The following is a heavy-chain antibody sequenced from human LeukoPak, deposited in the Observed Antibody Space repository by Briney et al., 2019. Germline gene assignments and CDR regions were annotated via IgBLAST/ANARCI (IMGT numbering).Heavy chain of an antibody. CDR3: AKDLYSGRNGLNAVDI. V-gene: IGHV3-30*02. CDR1: GITFSSYG. J-gene: IGHJ3*02. CDR2: IRYDGTKK. Sequence: QSGGSLRLSCAASGITFSSYGMHWVRQAPGKGLKWVTFIRYDGTKKYYADSVKGRFTISRDNSKNTLYLQMNSLRAEDTALYYCAKDLYSGRNGLNAVDIWGQGTMVTVSS. D-gene: IGHD1-26*01.